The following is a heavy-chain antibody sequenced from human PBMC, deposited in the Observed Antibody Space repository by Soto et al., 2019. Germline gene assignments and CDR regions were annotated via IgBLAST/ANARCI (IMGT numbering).Heavy chain of an antibody. Sequence: SETLSLTCSVSGASITTYYWSWIRQPPGKGLEWIGSISYSGSTKYNPSLESRVMISLDTSNNQFSLRLTSVTAADTALYYCARDWDSSGLFDPWGQGALVTVSS. J-gene: IGHJ5*02. CDR3: ARDWDSSGLFDP. D-gene: IGHD3-10*01. CDR1: GASITTYY. CDR2: ISYSGST. V-gene: IGHV4-59*01.